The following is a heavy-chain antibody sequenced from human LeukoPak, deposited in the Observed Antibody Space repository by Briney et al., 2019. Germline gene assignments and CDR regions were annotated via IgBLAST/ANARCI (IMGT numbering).Heavy chain of an antibody. D-gene: IGHD6-19*01. CDR1: GFTFSSYA. Sequence: PGGSLRLSCAASGFTFSSYAMGWVRQAPGKGLEWLSSIGTSGAFYADSVKGRFTISRDNSKNTLYLQMNSLRAEDTAVYYCAERQWLAGAPHFDYWGQGTLVTVSS. J-gene: IGHJ4*02. CDR3: AERQWLAGAPHFDY. V-gene: IGHV3-23*01. CDR2: IGTSGA.